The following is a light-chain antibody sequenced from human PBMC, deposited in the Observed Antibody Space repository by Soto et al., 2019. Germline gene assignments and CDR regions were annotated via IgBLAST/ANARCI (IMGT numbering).Light chain of an antibody. V-gene: IGKV1-9*01. CDR3: QQLNSYLFA. Sequence: DIQLTQSPSFLSASVGDRVTITCRASQDVSRYLAWYQQKPGKAPNLLIYAASTLRSWVPSRFSGSGSETEFTLTMSSLQPEDFATYYGQQLNSYLFAFGPGTKVDIK. CDR1: QDVSRY. CDR2: AAS. J-gene: IGKJ3*01.